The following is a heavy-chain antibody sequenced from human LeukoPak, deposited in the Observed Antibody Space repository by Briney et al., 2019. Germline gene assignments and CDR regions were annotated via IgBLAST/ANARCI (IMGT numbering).Heavy chain of an antibody. V-gene: IGHV4-59*12. J-gene: IGHJ5*02. CDR1: GGSINSYY. CDR2: IYHSGST. CDR3: ARDRDGFDP. Sequence: SETLSLTCTVSGGSINSYYWGWIRQPPGKGLEWIGYIYHSGSTNYNPSLKSRVTMSVDTSKNQFSLKLSSVTAADTAVYYCARDRDGFDPWGQGTLVTVSS. D-gene: IGHD2-21*01.